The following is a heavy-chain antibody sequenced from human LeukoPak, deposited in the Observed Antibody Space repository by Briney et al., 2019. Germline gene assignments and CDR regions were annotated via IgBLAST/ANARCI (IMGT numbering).Heavy chain of an antibody. CDR3: TRAEYSSTNFDY. J-gene: IGHJ4*02. CDR1: GGSISSGSYY. Sequence: SETLSLTCTVSGGSISSGSYYWSWIRQPAGKGLERIGRIYTSGSTNYNPSLKSRVTISVDTSKNQISLKLSSVTAADTAVYYCTRAEYSSTNFDYWGQGTLVTVSS. D-gene: IGHD6-13*01. CDR2: IYTSGST. V-gene: IGHV4-61*02.